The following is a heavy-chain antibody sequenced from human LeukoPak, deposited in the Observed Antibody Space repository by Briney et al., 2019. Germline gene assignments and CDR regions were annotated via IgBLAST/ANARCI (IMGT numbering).Heavy chain of an antibody. J-gene: IGHJ4*02. D-gene: IGHD4-17*01. V-gene: IGHV4-39*01. Sequence: SETLSLTCTVSGGSISSSTYYWGWIRQPPGKGLEWIGSIYYSGNTNYNPSLKSRVTISVDTSKNQFSLKLTSVTAADTALYFCARRVTTTPFDYWGQGTLATVSS. CDR3: ARRVTTTPFDY. CDR1: GGSISSSTYY. CDR2: IYYSGNT.